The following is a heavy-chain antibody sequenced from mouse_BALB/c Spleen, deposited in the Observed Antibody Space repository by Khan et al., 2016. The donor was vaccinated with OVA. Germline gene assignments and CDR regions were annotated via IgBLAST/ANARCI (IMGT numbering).Heavy chain of an antibody. CDR3: ARVHGGDFDY. V-gene: IGHV3-2*02. CDR1: GYSITSDYA. CDR2: ISYSGNT. J-gene: IGHJ2*01. Sequence: EVKLLESGPGLVKPSQSLSLTCTVTGYSITSDYAWNWIRQFPGNKLEWLGYISYSGNTKYNPSLKSRISVTRDTSKNQFFLQLHSVTTEDTATYYCARVHGGDFDYWGQGTTLTVSS.